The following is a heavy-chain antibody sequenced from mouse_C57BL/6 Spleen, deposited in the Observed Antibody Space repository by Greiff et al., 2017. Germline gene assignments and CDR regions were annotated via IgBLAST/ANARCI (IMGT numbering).Heavy chain of an antibody. V-gene: IGHV1-15*01. CDR2: IGPETGGT. CDR3: TRKGLPNLDY. J-gene: IGHJ2*01. CDR1: GYKFTDYE. Sequence: QVQLKESGAELVRPGASVTLSCKASGYKFTDYEMHWVKQTPVHGLEWIGAIGPETGGTAYNQKFKGKAILTADKSSSTAYMKLRSLTSEDSAVYYCTRKGLPNLDYWGQGTTLTVSS.